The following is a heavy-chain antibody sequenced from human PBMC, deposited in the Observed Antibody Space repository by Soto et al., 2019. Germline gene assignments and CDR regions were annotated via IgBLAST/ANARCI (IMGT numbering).Heavy chain of an antibody. CDR2: ISYDGSNK. Sequence: GGSLKLSCAASGFTFSSYGVHWVRQAPGKGLEWVAVISYDGSNKYYADSVKGRFTISRDNSKNTLYLQMNSLRAEDTAVYYCAKDTDGNYYYYGMDVWGQGTTVTVS. V-gene: IGHV3-30*18. D-gene: IGHD2-15*01. CDR3: AKDTDGNYYYYGMDV. J-gene: IGHJ6*02. CDR1: GFTFSSYG.